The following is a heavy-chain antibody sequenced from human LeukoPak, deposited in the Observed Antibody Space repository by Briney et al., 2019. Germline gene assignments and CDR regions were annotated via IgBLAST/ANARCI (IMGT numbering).Heavy chain of an antibody. D-gene: IGHD3-22*01. CDR1: GGSISSSSYY. Sequence: SETLSLTCTVSGGSISSSSYYWGWIRQPPGKGLEWIGSIYYSGSTYYNPSLKSRVTILVDTSKNQFSLELSSVTAADTAVYYCARGKGYYDSSGYQRWGQGTLVTVSS. CDR2: IYYSGST. CDR3: ARGKGYYDSSGYQR. V-gene: IGHV4-39*07. J-gene: IGHJ4*02.